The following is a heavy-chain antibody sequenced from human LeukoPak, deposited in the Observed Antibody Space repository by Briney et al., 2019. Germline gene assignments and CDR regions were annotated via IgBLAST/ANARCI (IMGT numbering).Heavy chain of an antibody. CDR1: GYTFTSYY. Sequence: ASVKVSCKASGYTFTSYYMHWVRQAPGQGLEWMGWINPNSGGTNYAQKFQGRVTMTRDTSISTAYMELSRLRSDDTAVYYCARGIYSSGWLDYWGQGTLVTVSS. D-gene: IGHD6-19*01. CDR2: INPNSGGT. CDR3: ARGIYSSGWLDY. V-gene: IGHV1-2*02. J-gene: IGHJ4*02.